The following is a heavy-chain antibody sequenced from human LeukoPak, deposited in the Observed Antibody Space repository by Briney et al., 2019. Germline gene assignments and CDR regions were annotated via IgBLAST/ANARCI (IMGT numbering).Heavy chain of an antibody. CDR1: GGSISSGGYS. D-gene: IGHD4-17*01. Sequence: TSSQTLSLTCAVSGGSISSGGYSWSWIRQPPGKGLEWIGYIYHSGSTYYNPSLKSRVTISVDTSKNQFSLKLSSVTAADTAVYHCARVPPRAIRRPFDYWGQGTLVTVSS. CDR3: ARVPPRAIRRPFDY. V-gene: IGHV4-30-2*01. J-gene: IGHJ4*02. CDR2: IYHSGST.